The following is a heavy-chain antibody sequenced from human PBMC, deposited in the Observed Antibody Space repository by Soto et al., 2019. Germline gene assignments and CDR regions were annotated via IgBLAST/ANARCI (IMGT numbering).Heavy chain of an antibody. CDR3: ARETSGCNDASDI. Sequence: EVQLLESGGGLVQPGGSLRLSCAASGFTFRSYAMSWVRQAPGKGLEWVSTITESAGSTYSAASVKGRFTISRDNSKNTVNLQMDSLRAEDTAIYYCARETSGCNDASDIWGQGTMVTVSP. CDR1: GFTFRSYA. J-gene: IGHJ3*02. D-gene: IGHD6-19*01. V-gene: IGHV3-23*01. CDR2: ITESAGST.